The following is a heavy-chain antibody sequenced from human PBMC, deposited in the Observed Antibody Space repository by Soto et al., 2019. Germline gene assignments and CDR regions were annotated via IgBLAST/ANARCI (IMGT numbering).Heavy chain of an antibody. Sequence: PGGSLRLSCAASGFPFSSYAMSLVRQSPGKGLEWVSSISGSGGSTYYADSVKGRFTISRDNSKNTLYLQMNSLRAEDTAVYYCAKEALQSAAALAVAGPIFDYWGQGTMLTVSS. CDR3: AKEALQSAAALAVAGPIFDY. J-gene: IGHJ4*02. V-gene: IGHV3-23*01. D-gene: IGHD6-19*01. CDR2: ISGSGGST. CDR1: GFPFSSYA.